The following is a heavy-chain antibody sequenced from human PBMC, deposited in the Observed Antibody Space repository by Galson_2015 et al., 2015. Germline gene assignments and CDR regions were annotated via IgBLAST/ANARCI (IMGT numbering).Heavy chain of an antibody. CDR3: ARPGIAAPLDY. CDR1: GGSISSGGYY. J-gene: IGHJ4*02. D-gene: IGHD6-6*01. Sequence: TLSLTCTVSGGSISSGGYYWSWIRQHPGKGLEWIGYIYYSGSTYYNPSLKSRVTISVDTSKNQFSLKLSSVTAADTAVYYCARPGIAAPLDYWGQGTLVTVSS. V-gene: IGHV4-31*03. CDR2: IYYSGST.